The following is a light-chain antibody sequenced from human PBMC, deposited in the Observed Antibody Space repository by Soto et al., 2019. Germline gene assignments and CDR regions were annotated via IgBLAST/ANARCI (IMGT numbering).Light chain of an antibody. CDR1: SSNIGADYD. V-gene: IGLV1-40*01. CDR3: QSYDSSLSTSI. J-gene: IGLJ2*01. Sequence: QSVPTQPPSVSGTPGQRVSISCTGTSSNIGADYDVHWYQQRPGTAPRLLIFGNNNRPSGVPDRFSGSRSGTSASLAITGLQAEDEAIYYCQSYDSSLSTSIFGAGTKLTVL. CDR2: GNN.